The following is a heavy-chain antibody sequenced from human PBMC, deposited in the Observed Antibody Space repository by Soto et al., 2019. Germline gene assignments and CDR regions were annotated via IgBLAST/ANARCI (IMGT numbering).Heavy chain of an antibody. Sequence: GGSLRLSCAESGFTFSSYAMSWVRQAPGKGLEWVSAISGSGGSTYYADSVKGRFTISRDNSKNTLYLQMNSLRAEDTAVYYFAKDAYFYDSSGYYPRLDYWGQGTLVTVS. CDR3: AKDAYFYDSSGYYPRLDY. V-gene: IGHV3-23*01. J-gene: IGHJ4*02. CDR1: GFTFSSYA. D-gene: IGHD3-22*01. CDR2: ISGSGGST.